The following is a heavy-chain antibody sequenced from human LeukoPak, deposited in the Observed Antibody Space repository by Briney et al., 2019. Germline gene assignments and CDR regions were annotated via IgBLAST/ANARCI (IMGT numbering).Heavy chain of an antibody. CDR3: ARASDDLYYFDY. CDR1: GYTVTSYG. J-gene: IGHJ4*02. Sequence: ASVKVSCKASGYTVTSYGISWVRQAPGQGLEWMGWISAYNGNTNYAQKLQGRVTMTTDTSTSTAYMELRSLRSDDTAVYYCARASDDLYYFDYWGQGTLVTVSS. V-gene: IGHV1-18*01. CDR2: ISAYNGNT.